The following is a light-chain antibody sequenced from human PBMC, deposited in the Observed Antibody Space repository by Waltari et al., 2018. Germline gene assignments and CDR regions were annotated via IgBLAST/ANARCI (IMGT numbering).Light chain of an antibody. CDR2: AAS. Sequence: VLELVTGPLSLSLGVSVTLPCRASQSVSKYLAWYQQRPGQAPRLLIYAASTRATGVPDRFSGSGFGTDFSLTISMLEPEDFAVYYCQNHERLPATFGQGTKVEIK. CDR1: QSVSKY. J-gene: IGKJ1*01. CDR3: QNHERLPAT. V-gene: IGKV3-20*01.